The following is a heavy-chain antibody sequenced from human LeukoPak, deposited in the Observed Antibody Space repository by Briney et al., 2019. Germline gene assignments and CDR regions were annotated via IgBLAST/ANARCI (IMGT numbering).Heavy chain of an antibody. D-gene: IGHD6-19*01. J-gene: IGHJ4*02. V-gene: IGHV3-9*01. CDR3: AKRPRSGWYFDY. CDR1: GLTFDDYA. Sequence: GGSLRLSCAASGLTFDDYAMHWVRQAPGKGLEWVSGISWNSGSIAYADSVKGRFTISRDNAKNSLYLQMNSLTTEDTALYYCAKRPRSGWYFDYWGQGTLVTVSS. CDR2: ISWNSGSI.